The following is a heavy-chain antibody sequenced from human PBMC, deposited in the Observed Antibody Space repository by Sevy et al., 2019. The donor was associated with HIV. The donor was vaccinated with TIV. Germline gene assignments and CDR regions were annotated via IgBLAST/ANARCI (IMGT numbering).Heavy chain of an antibody. CDR2: IRYDGSNK. V-gene: IGHV3-30*02. J-gene: IGHJ6*03. D-gene: IGHD1-26*01. CDR3: AKDLGIYYYYYMDV. Sequence: GGSLRLSCAASGFTFSSYGMHWVRQAPGKGLEWVALIRYDGSNKYYADSVKGRFTISRDNSKNTLYLQMNSLRAEDTAVYYCAKDLGIYYYYYMDVWGKGTTVTVSS. CDR1: GFTFSSYG.